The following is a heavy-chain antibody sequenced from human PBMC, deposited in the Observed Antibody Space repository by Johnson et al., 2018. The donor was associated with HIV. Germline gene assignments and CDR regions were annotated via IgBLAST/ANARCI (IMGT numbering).Heavy chain of an antibody. Sequence: VQLVESGGGLVQPGRSLRLSCAASGFTFDDYAMHWVRQAPGKGLEWVSGISWNSGSIGYADSVKGRFTISRDNSKNTLYLQMNSLRAEDTAVYYCARSWELGETAFDIWGQGTMVTVSS. CDR1: GFTFDDYA. D-gene: IGHD1-26*01. V-gene: IGHV3-9*01. CDR3: ARSWELGETAFDI. J-gene: IGHJ3*02. CDR2: ISWNSGSI.